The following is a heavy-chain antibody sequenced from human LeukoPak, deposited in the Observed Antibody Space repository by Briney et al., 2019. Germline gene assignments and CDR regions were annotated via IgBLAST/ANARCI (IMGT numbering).Heavy chain of an antibody. J-gene: IGHJ4*02. D-gene: IGHD6-13*01. V-gene: IGHV3-30*18. CDR1: GFTFSSYG. CDR2: ISYDGSNK. Sequence: GRSLRLSCAASGFTFSSYGMHWVRQAPGKGLEWVAVISYDGSNKYYADSVKGRFTISRDNSKNTLYLQMNSLRAEDTAVYYRAKRMWQQLFTFDYWGQGTLVTVSS. CDR3: AKRMWQQLFTFDY.